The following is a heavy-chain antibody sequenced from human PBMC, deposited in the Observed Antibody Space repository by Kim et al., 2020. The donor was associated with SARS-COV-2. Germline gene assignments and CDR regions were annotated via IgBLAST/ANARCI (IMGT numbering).Heavy chain of an antibody. Sequence: GGSLRLSCAASGFTFSSYSMNWVRQAPGKGLEWVSSISSSSSYIYYADSVKGRFTISRDNAKNSLYLQMNSLRAEDTAVYYCARDRCSGGSCDPFDYWGQGTLVTVSS. V-gene: IGHV3-21*01. CDR1: GFTFSSYS. CDR3: ARDRCSGGSCDPFDY. CDR2: ISSSSSYI. J-gene: IGHJ4*02. D-gene: IGHD2-15*01.